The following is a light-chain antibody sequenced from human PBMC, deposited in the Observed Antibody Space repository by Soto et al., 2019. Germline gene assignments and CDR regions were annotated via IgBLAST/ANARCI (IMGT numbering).Light chain of an antibody. CDR1: SSDVGGYNY. CDR2: DVS. V-gene: IGLV2-14*01. Sequence: QSALTQPASVSGSPGQSITISCTGTSSDVGGYNYVSWYQQHPGKAPTFMIYDVSNRPSGVSNRFSGSKSGNTASLTISGLQAEDEADYYCSSYTTSNTRQIVFGTGTKVTVL. CDR3: SSYTTSNTRQIV. J-gene: IGLJ1*01.